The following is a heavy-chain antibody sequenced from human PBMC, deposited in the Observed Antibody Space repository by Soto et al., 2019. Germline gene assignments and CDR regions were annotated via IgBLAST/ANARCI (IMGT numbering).Heavy chain of an antibody. Sequence: GGSLRLSCAASGFTFSSYGMHWVRQAPGKGLEWVAVISYDGSNKYYADSVKGRFTISRDNSKNTLYLQMNSLRAEDTAVYYCARVVGATGVNWFDPWGQGTLVTVSS. CDR1: GFTFSSYG. V-gene: IGHV3-30*03. CDR3: ARVVGATGVNWFDP. D-gene: IGHD1-26*01. J-gene: IGHJ5*02. CDR2: ISYDGSNK.